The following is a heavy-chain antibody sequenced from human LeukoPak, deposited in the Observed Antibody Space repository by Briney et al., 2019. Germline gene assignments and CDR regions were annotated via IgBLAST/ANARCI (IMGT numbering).Heavy chain of an antibody. CDR1: GGSISSSSYY. CDR3: ARSGSLPFDY. J-gene: IGHJ4*02. CDR2: IYYSGST. V-gene: IGHV4-39*07. Sequence: SETLSLTCTVSGGSISSSSYYWGWIRQPPGKGLEWIGSIYYSGSTYYNPSLKSRVTISVDTSKNQFSLKLSSVTAADTAVYYCARSGSLPFDYWGQGTPVTVSS. D-gene: IGHD1-26*01.